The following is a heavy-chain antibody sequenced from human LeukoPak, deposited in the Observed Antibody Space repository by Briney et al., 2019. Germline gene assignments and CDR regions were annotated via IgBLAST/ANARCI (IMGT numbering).Heavy chain of an antibody. CDR2: IYYSGST. Sequence: SETLSLTCTVSGGSISSSSYYWGWIRQPPGKGLEWIGSIYYSGSTYYNPSLKSRVTISVDTSRNQFSLKLSSVTAADTAVYYCASFSGWYAGGFDYWGQGTLVTVSS. CDR3: ASFSGWYAGGFDY. V-gene: IGHV4-39*01. D-gene: IGHD6-19*01. J-gene: IGHJ4*02. CDR1: GGSISSSSYY.